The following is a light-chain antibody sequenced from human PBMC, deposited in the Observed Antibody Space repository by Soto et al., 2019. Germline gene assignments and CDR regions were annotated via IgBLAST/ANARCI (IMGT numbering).Light chain of an antibody. CDR2: DAS. J-gene: IGKJ4*01. V-gene: IGKV3-11*01. CDR3: QQRSNWPLT. Sequence: EIVLTQSVATLSLSPGERATLSCRASQSVSSNLAWYQQKPGQAPRLLIYDASNRATGIPVRFSGSGSGTDFTLTISSLELEDFAVYYCQQRSNWPLTFGGGTKVEIK. CDR1: QSVSSN.